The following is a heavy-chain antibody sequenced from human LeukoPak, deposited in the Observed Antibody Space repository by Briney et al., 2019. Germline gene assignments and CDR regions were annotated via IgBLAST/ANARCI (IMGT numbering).Heavy chain of an antibody. CDR3: ARDRTHDYGDYGRYFDL. CDR1: GFSFTYYA. CDR2: ISNDGSNK. V-gene: IGHV3-30*04. Sequence: GRSLRLSCAASGFSFTYYAMHWVRQAPGKGLEWVAVISNDGSNKYYADSVKGRFTISRDNSKNTLYLQMNSLRAEDTAVYYCARDRTHDYGDYGRYFDLWGRGALVTVPS. D-gene: IGHD4-17*01. J-gene: IGHJ2*01.